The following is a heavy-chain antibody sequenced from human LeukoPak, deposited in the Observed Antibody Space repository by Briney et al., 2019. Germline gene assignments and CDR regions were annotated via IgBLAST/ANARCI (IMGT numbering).Heavy chain of an antibody. V-gene: IGHV4-4*07. CDR2: IYTSGST. CDR1: GGSISSYY. J-gene: IGHJ6*02. Sequence: SDTLSLTCTVSGGSISSYYRSWIRRPAGKGLECIGRIYTSGSTNYNPSLKSRVIMSVDTSKNQFSLKLSSVTAADTAVYYCARDDMVRGVIDYYYGMDVWGQGTTVTVSS. CDR3: ARDDMVRGVIDYYYGMDV. D-gene: IGHD3-10*01.